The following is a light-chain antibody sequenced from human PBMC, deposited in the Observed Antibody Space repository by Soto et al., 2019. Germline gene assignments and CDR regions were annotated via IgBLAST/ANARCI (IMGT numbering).Light chain of an antibody. CDR2: SNN. Sequence: QSVLTQPPSASGTPGQGVTISCSGSSCNVGGNYVYWYQQLPGTAPKLLIYSNNQRPSGVPDRVSGYRSGTSASLAISGLRSEDEADYYCAAWNDSLSGNVLGTGNKLTVL. CDR3: AAWNDSLSGNV. CDR1: SCNVGGNY. J-gene: IGLJ1*01. V-gene: IGLV1-47*02.